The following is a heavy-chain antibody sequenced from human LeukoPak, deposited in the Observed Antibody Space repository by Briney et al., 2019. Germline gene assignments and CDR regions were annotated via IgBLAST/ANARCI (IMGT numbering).Heavy chain of an antibody. Sequence: GGSLRLSCEASGFTVSSNYMSWVRQAPGKGLEWVSVIYSGGSTYYADSVKGRFTISRDNSKNTLYLQMNSLRAEDTAVYYCARRVQQSYYYYYMDVWGKGTTVTVSS. CDR2: IYSGGST. V-gene: IGHV3-53*01. J-gene: IGHJ6*03. CDR3: ARRVQQSYYYYYMDV. CDR1: GFTVSSNY. D-gene: IGHD6-13*01.